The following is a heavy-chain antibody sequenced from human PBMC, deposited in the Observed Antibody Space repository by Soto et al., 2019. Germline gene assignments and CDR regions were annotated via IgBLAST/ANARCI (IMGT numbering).Heavy chain of an antibody. J-gene: IGHJ4*02. CDR3: ARDLLLWFGDRETGFDY. CDR1: GFTFSSYS. Sequence: GGSLRLSCAASGFTFSSYSMNWVRQAPGKGLEWVSYISSSSSTIYYADSVKGRFTISRDNAKNSLYLQMNSLRDEDTAVYYCARDLLLWFGDRETGFDYWGQGTLVTVSS. V-gene: IGHV3-48*02. D-gene: IGHD3-10*01. CDR2: ISSSSSTI.